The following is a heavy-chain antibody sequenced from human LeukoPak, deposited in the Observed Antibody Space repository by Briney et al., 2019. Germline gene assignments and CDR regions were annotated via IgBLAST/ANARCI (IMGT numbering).Heavy chain of an antibody. V-gene: IGHV3-11*01. D-gene: IGHD4/OR15-4a*01. CDR1: GFTFSDYY. J-gene: IGHJ4*02. CDR2: ISSSGSTI. Sequence: SGGSLRLSCAASGFTFSDYYMSWIRQAPGKGLEWVSYISSSGSTIYYADSVKGRFTISRDNAKNSLYLQMNSLRAEDTAVYYCARRAGAYSHPYDYWGQGTLVTVSS. CDR3: ARRAGAYSHPYDY.